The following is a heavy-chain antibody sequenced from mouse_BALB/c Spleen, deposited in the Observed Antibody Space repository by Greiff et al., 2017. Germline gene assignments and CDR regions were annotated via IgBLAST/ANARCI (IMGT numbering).Heavy chain of an antibody. J-gene: IGHJ4*01. CDR2: IDPANGNT. Sequence: VQLKESGAELVKPGASVKLSCTASGFNIKDTYMHWVKQRPEQGLEWIGRIDPANGNTKYDPKFQGKATITADTSSNTAYLQLSSLTSEDTAVYYCARSATTVGDYWGQGTSVTVSS. D-gene: IGHD1-1*01. CDR3: ARSATTVGDY. V-gene: IGHV14-3*02. CDR1: GFNIKDTY.